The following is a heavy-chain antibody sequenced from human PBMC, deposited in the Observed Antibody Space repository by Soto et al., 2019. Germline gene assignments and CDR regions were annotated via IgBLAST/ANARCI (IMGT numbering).Heavy chain of an antibody. CDR3: VRGGWLADAFDI. CDR1: GFTFSRDG. J-gene: IGHJ3*02. CDR2: ISAGSTTK. V-gene: IGHV3-48*02. D-gene: IGHD5-12*01. Sequence: EAQLVESGGDLVQPGGSPRLSCEASGFTFSRDGMNWVRQAPGKGLEWIAYISAGSTTKYYADSVRGRFTVSRDAARDSLYLQMTLLRDDDTAMYYCVRGGWLADAFDIWGQGTRVTVSS.